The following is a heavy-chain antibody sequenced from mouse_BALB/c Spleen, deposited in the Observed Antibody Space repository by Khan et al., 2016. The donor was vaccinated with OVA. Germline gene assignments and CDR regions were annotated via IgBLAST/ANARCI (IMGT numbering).Heavy chain of an antibody. CDR2: IFPGDGST. CDR1: GYTFTSYD. D-gene: IGHD2-14*01. CDR3: ARGGYGGFAY. Sequence: QVQLQQSGAELVKPGASVKLSCKASGYTFTSYDINWVRQRPEQGLAWIGWIFPGDGSTKYNEKFKGKATLTTDKSSSTAYMQLNRLTSEDSAVYFCARGGYGGFAYWGQGTLVTVSA. J-gene: IGHJ3*01. V-gene: IGHV1-85*01.